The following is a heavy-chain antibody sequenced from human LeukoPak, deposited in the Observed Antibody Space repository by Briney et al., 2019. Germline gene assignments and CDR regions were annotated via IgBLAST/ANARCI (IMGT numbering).Heavy chain of an antibody. V-gene: IGHV4-59*01. CDR1: GGSISPYY. Sequence: SETLSLTYTVSGGSISPYYWSWLRQPPGKGLEWIGYISYSGSTKNNPSLKRRATISVDTSKNQFSLKLTSVTAADTAVYYCAKEGAESFPDAFDIWGQGTMITVSS. D-gene: IGHD3-10*01. CDR3: AKEGAESFPDAFDI. CDR2: ISYSGST. J-gene: IGHJ3*02.